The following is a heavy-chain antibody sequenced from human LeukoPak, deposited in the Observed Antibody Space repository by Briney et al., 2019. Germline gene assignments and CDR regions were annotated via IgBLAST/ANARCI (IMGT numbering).Heavy chain of an antibody. CDR1: GVSISTTNFY. CDR3: AKHQGGSCSFDP. V-gene: IGHV4-39*01. CDR2: INFSGTT. Sequence: SETLSLTCTVSGVSISTTNFYWDWVRQPPGKGLEWLGDINFSGTTYYNPSLKSRVTMSVDTSKNQFSLKLSSVTATDTAVYYSAKHQGGSCSFDPWGQGTLVTVSS. J-gene: IGHJ5*02. D-gene: IGHD3-16*01.